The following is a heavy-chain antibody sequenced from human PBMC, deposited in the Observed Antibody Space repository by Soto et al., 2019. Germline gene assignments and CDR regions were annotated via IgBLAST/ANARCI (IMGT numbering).Heavy chain of an antibody. CDR3: ARDKDRQQLGGNYYYGIDV. J-gene: IGHJ6*02. CDR1: GGTFGNSA. V-gene: IGHV1-69*12. Sequence: QVQLVQSGAEVKKPGSSVTVSCKASGGTFGNSAISWVRQAPGQGLEWMGGIIPIFSTPDYAQKFLGRVTITADESTTTAYMELTSLKSEDTAVYYCARDKDRQQLGGNYYYGIDVWGQGTMVTVSS. D-gene: IGHD2-15*01. CDR2: IIPIFSTP.